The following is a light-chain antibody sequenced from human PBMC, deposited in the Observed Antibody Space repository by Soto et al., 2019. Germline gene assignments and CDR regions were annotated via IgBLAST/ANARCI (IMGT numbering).Light chain of an antibody. CDR3: MCYAGGNNWV. J-gene: IGLJ3*02. V-gene: IGLV2-8*01. CDR2: DVT. Sequence: QSALTQPPSASGSPGQSVTISCTGTSSDVGTHGYVSWYQQHAGKAPKLMIYDVTKRPSGVPDRFSGSKSANTASLTVSGLQAEDEADYYCMCYAGGNNWVFDGGTQLTVL. CDR1: SSDVGTHGY.